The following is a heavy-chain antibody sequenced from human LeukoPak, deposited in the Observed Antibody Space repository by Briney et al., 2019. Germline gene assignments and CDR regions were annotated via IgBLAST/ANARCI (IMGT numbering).Heavy chain of an antibody. CDR1: GFTFSSYW. J-gene: IGHJ4*02. D-gene: IGHD6-13*01. CDR3: ARENRYSSSWDFDY. CDR2: INSDGSST. V-gene: IGHV3-74*01. Sequence: GGSLRLSCAASGFTFSSYWVHWVRQAPGKGLVWVSRINSDGSSTSYADSVKGRFTISRDNAKNTLYLQMNSLRAEDTAVYYCARENRYSSSWDFDYWGQGTLVTVSS.